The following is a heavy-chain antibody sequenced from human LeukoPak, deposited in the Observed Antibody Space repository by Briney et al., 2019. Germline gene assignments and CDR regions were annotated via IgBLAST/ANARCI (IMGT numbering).Heavy chain of an antibody. CDR1: GTSISSSH. CDR2: ISKSGST. Sequence: SETLSLTCTVSGTSISSSHWNWIRQPPGKGLEWIGYISKSGSTLYNPSLKRRLSISIDMAKNLFSLKLSSVTAADTAVYHCARDSMFATNWYDPWGQGTLVAVSS. D-gene: IGHD2-8*01. J-gene: IGHJ5*02. CDR3: ARDSMFATNWYDP. V-gene: IGHV4-59*01.